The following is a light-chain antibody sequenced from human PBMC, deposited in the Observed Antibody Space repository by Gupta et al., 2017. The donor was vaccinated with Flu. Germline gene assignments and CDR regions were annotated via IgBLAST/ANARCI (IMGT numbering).Light chain of an antibody. CDR3: QHDNSYPYT. CDR1: ESITNK. J-gene: IGKJ2*01. V-gene: IGKV1-5*03. Sequence: PSTLSASVGDRVTITCRASESITNKLSGYQQKPGKAHKLLIYKASTVDIGVPSRFSGSGSGTEFTLTISGLQPDDVATYYCQHDNSYPYTFGQGTNLEIK. CDR2: KAS.